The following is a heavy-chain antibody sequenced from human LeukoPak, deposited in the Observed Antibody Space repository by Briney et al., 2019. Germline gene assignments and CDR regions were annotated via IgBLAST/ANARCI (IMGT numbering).Heavy chain of an antibody. Sequence: GSLRLSCAASGFTFSDYYMSWIRQPPGKGLEWIGYIYYSGSTSYNPSPKSRVTISVDTSKNQFSLKLRSVTAADTAVYYCARVSGYHWESFYDYWGQGTLVTVSS. CDR2: IYYSGST. J-gene: IGHJ4*02. V-gene: IGHV4-59*01. CDR3: ARVSGYHWESFYDY. CDR1: GFTFSDYY. D-gene: IGHD5-12*01.